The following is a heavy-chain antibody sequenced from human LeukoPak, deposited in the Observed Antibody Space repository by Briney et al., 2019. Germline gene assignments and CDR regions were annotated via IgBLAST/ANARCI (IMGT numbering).Heavy chain of an antibody. CDR3: ARDLGSEAAADNVGVAFDI. Sequence: SVKVSCKASGGTFSSYAISWVRQAPGQGLEWMGGIIPIFGTANYAQKFQGRVTITTDESTSTAYMELSSPRSEDTAVYYCARDLGSEAAADNVGVAFDIWGQGTMVTVSS. D-gene: IGHD6-13*01. CDR1: GGTFSSYA. CDR2: IIPIFGTA. V-gene: IGHV1-69*05. J-gene: IGHJ3*02.